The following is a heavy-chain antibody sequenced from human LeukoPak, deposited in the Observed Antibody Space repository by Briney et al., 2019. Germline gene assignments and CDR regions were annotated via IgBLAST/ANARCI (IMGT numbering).Heavy chain of an antibody. CDR1: GYIFTQYA. CDR3: ARDFQWEPKPKGYYFDY. V-gene: IGHV1-3*01. Sequence: ASVKISCKASGYIFTQYAIHWVRQAPGQRLEWMGWINADNGNTRYSQELEGRVTFTRDTSASTAYMELSSLRPEDTAVYYCARDFQWEPKPKGYYFDYWGQGTLVTVSS. CDR2: INADNGNT. D-gene: IGHD1-26*01. J-gene: IGHJ4*02.